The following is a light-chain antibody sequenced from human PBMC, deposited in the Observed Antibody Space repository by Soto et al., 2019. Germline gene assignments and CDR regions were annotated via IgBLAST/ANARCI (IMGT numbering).Light chain of an antibody. CDR2: EVT. J-gene: IGLJ1*01. CDR1: SSDIGGYNY. CDR3: SSYAGSSNV. V-gene: IGLV2-14*01. Sequence: ALTKPASVSGAPGQSITISCTGTSSDIGGYNYVSWYQQHPGKAPKLMIYEVTNRHSGISNRFSGSKSGNTASLTSSGLQAEDEADYYCSSYAGSSNVFGTGTKVTVL.